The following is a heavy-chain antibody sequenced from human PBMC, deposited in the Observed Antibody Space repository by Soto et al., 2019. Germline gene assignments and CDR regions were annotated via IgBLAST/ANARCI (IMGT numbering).Heavy chain of an antibody. Sequence: ASVKVSCKAYGYAFTSYDINWVRQATGQGLEWVGWVNPDSGNTGYTQKFQGRVTMTRDTSTNTAYMELSSLRSDDTAVYYCTRAVPGVLDPWGQGTLVTVSS. D-gene: IGHD2-2*01. CDR2: VNPDSGNT. CDR1: GYAFTSYD. V-gene: IGHV1-8*01. J-gene: IGHJ5*02. CDR3: TRAVPGVLDP.